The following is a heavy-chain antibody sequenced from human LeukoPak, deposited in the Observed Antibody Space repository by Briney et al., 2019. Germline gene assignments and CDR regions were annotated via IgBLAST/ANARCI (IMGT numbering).Heavy chain of an antibody. CDR1: GGSFSGYY. CDR3: ASQGSGYSYGLV. V-gene: IGHV4-34*01. D-gene: IGHD5-18*01. J-gene: IGHJ4*02. Sequence: PSETLSLTCAVYGGSFSGYYWSWIRQLPGKGLEWIGEINHSGSTNYNPSLKSRVTISVDTSKNQFSLKLSSVTAADTAVYYCASQGSGYSYGLVWGQGTLVTVSS. CDR2: INHSGST.